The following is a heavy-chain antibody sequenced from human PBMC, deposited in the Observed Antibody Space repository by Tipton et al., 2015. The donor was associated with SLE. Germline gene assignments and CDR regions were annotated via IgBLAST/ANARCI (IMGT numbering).Heavy chain of an antibody. D-gene: IGHD1-26*01. V-gene: IGHV4-39*07. CDR1: GGSTSSSSYY. J-gene: IGHJ6*03. Sequence: TLSLTCTVSGGSTSSSSYYWGWIRQPPGKGLEWIGSIYYSGSTYYNPSLKSRVTISVDTSKNQFSLKLSSVTAADTAVYYCARGMGWNYYYMDVWGKGTTVTVSS. CDR2: IYYSGST. CDR3: ARGMGWNYYYMDV.